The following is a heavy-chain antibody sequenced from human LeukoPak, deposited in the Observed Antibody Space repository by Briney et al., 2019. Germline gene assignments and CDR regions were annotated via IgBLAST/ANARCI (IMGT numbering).Heavy chain of an antibody. Sequence: KASETLSLTCAVYGGSFSGYYWSWIRQPPGKGLEWIGESNHSGSPRYNPSLKSRVTISVETSKNQFSLKLTSVTAADTAVYYCARGMIVSQQPNDAFDIWDQGTMVTVSS. CDR2: SNHSGSP. CDR3: ARGMIVSQQPNDAFDI. J-gene: IGHJ3*02. V-gene: IGHV4-34*01. CDR1: GGSFSGYY. D-gene: IGHD2-21*01.